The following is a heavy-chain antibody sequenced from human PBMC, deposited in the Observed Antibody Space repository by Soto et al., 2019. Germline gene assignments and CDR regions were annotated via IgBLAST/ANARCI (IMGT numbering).Heavy chain of an antibody. CDR3: ARDQLSPFYGMDV. V-gene: IGHV4-31*03. CDR2: IYYSGST. CDR1: GGSISSGGYY. J-gene: IGHJ6*02. D-gene: IGHD1-1*01. Sequence: QVQLQESGPGLVKPSQTLSLTCTVSGGSISSGGYYWSWIRQHPGKGLEWIGYIYYSGSTYYNPSLKRRVTISVDTSKIQFSLKLSSVTAADTAVYYCARDQLSPFYGMDVWGQGTTVTVSS.